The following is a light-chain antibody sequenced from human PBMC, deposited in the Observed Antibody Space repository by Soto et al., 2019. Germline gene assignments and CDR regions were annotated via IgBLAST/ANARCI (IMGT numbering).Light chain of an antibody. J-gene: IGKJ1*01. CDR3: MQAIQAPRT. CDR1: QSILLIIVNFY. V-gene: IGKV2-28*01. Sequence: DIVLTQSPLSLPVTTGEPASISCRSSQSILLIIVNFYLDCYLQKPWQFPQLLIYLGSIRASGVPDRFSGSGSGTDFTLKITRVEAEDVGVYYCMQAIQAPRTFGLGTKVDIK. CDR2: LGS.